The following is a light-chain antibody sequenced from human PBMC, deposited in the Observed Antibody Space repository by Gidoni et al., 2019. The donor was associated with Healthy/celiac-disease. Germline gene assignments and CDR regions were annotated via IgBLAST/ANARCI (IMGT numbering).Light chain of an antibody. J-gene: IGKJ2*01. Sequence: IVMTQSPLSLPVTPGEPASISCRSSQSLMHSNGYNYLDWYLQKPGQSPQLLIYLGSNRASGVPDRFSGSGSGTDFTLKISRVEAEDVGVYYCMQALQTSGYTCGQGTKLEIK. CDR2: LGS. CDR3: MQALQTSGYT. V-gene: IGKV2-28*01. CDR1: QSLMHSNGYNY.